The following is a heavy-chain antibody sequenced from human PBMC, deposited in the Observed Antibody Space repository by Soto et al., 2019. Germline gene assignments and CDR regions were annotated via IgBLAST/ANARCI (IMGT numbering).Heavy chain of an antibody. CDR2: ISHRGTA. D-gene: IGHD6-13*01. Sequence: SETLSLTCTVSGGSISSGAYYWGWIRQHPGKGLEWIGYISHRGTAYYTPSLKSRVSLSVDPSKSQFSLNVTSLTAADTAVYYCARVSATGTRWFDPWGPGTPVTVSS. V-gene: IGHV4-31*03. CDR3: ARVSATGTRWFDP. CDR1: GGSISSGAYY. J-gene: IGHJ5*02.